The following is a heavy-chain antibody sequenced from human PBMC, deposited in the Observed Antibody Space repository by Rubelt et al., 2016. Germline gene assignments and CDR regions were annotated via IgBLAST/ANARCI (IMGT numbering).Heavy chain of an antibody. CDR2: MNPNSGNT. D-gene: IGHD3-3*01. CDR3: ARDLGDFWSGYYL. V-gene: IGHV1-8*01. CDR1: GYTFTSYD. Sequence: QVQLVQSGAEVKKPGASVKVSCKASGYTFTSYDINWVRQATGQGLEWMGWMNPNSGNTGYSRMLRGRVTMTRDTSISTAYMELRRLRSDDTAVYYCARDLGDFWSGYYLWGQGTLVTVAS. J-gene: IGHJ4*02.